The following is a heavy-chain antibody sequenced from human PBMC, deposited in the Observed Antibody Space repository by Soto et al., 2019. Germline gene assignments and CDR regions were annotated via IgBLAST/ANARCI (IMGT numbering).Heavy chain of an antibody. D-gene: IGHD3-3*01. J-gene: IGHJ6*02. CDR2: IYYTGST. V-gene: IGHV4-59*01. CDR3: ARSYPNTIFGVVPSRGLDV. CDR1: GGSISSNY. Sequence: SETLSLTCIVPGGSISSNYWSWIRQPTGKGLEWIGYIYYTGSTNFNPSLKNRVIISVDTSKNQFSLKLSSVTAADTAVYYCARSYPNTIFGVVPSRGLDVWGQGTTVTVSS.